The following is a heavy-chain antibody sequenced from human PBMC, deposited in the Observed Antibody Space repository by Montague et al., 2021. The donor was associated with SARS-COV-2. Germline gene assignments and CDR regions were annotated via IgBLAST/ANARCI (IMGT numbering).Heavy chain of an antibody. J-gene: IGHJ4*02. CDR3: ARHYSATLPAVY. CDR1: GGGLSSCY. Sequence: SETLSLTCPFHGGGLSSCYWGQIRQPPGKGLEWHGYISAGGSSNYNPSLTSRVTMSVDTSKNQFSLKVNSVTAADTAVYYCARHYSATLPAVYWGQGTLVTVSS. V-gene: IGHV4-59*08. CDR2: ISAGGSS. D-gene: IGHD2-15*01.